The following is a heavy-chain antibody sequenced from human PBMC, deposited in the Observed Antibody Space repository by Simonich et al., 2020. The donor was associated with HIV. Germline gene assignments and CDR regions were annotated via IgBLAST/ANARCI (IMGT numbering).Heavy chain of an antibody. Sequence: QVQLQESGPGLVKPSETLSLTCAVSGYSISSGYYWGWIRQPPGKGLEWIGSIYHSGSNYYNPSLKIRVTISVDTSKNQFSLKLSSVTAADTAVYYCARHSQYNYGYSGFDSWGQGTRVTVSS. CDR3: ARHSQYNYGYSGFDS. CDR1: GYSISSGYY. CDR2: IYHSGSN. J-gene: IGHJ4*02. V-gene: IGHV4-38-2*01. D-gene: IGHD5-18*01.